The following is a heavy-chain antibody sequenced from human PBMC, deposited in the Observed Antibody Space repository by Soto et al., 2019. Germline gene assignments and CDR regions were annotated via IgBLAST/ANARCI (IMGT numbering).Heavy chain of an antibody. V-gene: IGHV1-24*01. J-gene: IGHJ4*02. CDR3: AADLSGYCSGGSCDANDY. D-gene: IGHD2-15*01. CDR2: FDPEDGET. CDR1: GYTLTELS. Sequence: ASVKVSCKVSGYTLTELSMHWVRQAPGKGLEWMGGFDPEDGETIYAQKFQGRVTMTEDTSTDTAYMELSSLRSEDTAVYYCAADLSGYCSGGSCDANDYWGQGTLVTVSS.